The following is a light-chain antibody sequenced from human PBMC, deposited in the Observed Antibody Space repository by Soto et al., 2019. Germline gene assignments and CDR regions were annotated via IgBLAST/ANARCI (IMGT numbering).Light chain of an antibody. V-gene: IGKV1-17*01. J-gene: IGKJ2*01. CDR3: LQYSSFPYT. CDR1: QGIGHD. CDR2: ATS. Sequence: DIQMTQSPSSLSASVGDRITITCRASQGIGHDLGWYQQKPGKAPKRLIYATSSLQSGVPSRFSGGGSATDFTLTISSLQTEDFATYYCLQYSSFPYTFGQGTKLEIK.